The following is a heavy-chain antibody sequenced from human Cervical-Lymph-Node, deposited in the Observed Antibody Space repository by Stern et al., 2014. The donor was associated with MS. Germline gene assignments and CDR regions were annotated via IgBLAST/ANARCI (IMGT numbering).Heavy chain of an antibody. J-gene: IGHJ6*02. CDR1: GGNFHMYT. Sequence: VQLVQSGAEVKKPRSSVRVSCKASGGNFHMYTISWMRHVPGQGLEWMGTIIASLGIPNYATKFHGRGIITTSTAVASLQVVTLTSDDTAVYYCARRFNYGPRAAQPMDVWGQGTTVTV. V-gene: IGHV1-69*02. CDR2: IIASLGIP. D-gene: IGHD5-24*01. CDR3: ARRFNYGPRAAQPMDV.